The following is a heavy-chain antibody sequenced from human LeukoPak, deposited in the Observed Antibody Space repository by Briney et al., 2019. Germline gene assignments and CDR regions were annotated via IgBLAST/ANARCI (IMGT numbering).Heavy chain of an antibody. D-gene: IGHD3-22*01. CDR2: INPNSGGT. J-gene: IGHJ4*02. V-gene: IGHV1-2*02. CDR1: GYTFTDYY. Sequence: ASVTVSCKASGYTFTDYYMHWVRQAPGQGLEWMGWINPNSGGTNYAQKFQGRVTMTRGTSISTAYMELSRLRSDDTAVYYCARASYYYDSSGYPGYYFDYWGQRTLVTVSS. CDR3: ARASYYYDSSGYPGYYFDY.